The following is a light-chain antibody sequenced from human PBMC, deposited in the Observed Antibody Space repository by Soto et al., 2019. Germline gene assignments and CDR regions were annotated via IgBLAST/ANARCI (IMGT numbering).Light chain of an antibody. CDR1: SSDVGGYNY. CDR3: RSYAGSNNYV. Sequence: QSALTQPPSASGSPGQSVTISCTGTSSDVGGYNYVSWYQQHPGKAPKLMIYEVSKRPSGVPDRFSGSKSGNTASLTVSGLQAEDEADYYCRSYAGSNNYVFGTGNRSPX. CDR2: EVS. V-gene: IGLV2-8*01. J-gene: IGLJ1*01.